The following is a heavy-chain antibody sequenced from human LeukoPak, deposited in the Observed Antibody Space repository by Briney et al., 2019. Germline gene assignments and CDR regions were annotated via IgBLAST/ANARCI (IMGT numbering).Heavy chain of an antibody. D-gene: IGHD6-25*01. CDR1: GGSISSYY. J-gene: IGHJ4*02. CDR3: ARVRARGSAPDY. Sequence: SETLSLTCTVSGGSISSYYWSWIRQPAGKGLEWIGRIYTCGSTNYNPSLKSRVTMSVDTSKNQFSLKLSSVTAADTAVYYCARVRARGSAPDYWGQGTLVTVSS. CDR2: IYTCGST. V-gene: IGHV4-4*07.